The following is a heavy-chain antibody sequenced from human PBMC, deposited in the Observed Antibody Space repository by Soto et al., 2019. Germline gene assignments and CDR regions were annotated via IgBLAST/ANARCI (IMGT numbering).Heavy chain of an antibody. CDR2: MNEDGGTT. CDR3: ASDLSGRADV. V-gene: IGHV3-74*02. CDR1: GFSFSSYW. J-gene: IGHJ6*02. D-gene: IGHD3-10*01. Sequence: EVQLVESGGGLVRPGGSLRLSCAASGFSFSSYWMHWVRQVPGKGLVWVARMNEDGGTTDYADSVKGRFTISRDNAKNTLYLQMNSLRVEDTAAYYCASDLSGRADVWGQGTTVTVCS.